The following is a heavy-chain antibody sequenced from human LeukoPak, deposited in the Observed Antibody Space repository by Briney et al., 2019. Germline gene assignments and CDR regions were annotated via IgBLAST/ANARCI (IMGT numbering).Heavy chain of an antibody. CDR3: ARDRLRRYYDSSGYCNYYYYYGMDV. V-gene: IGHV3-66*03. J-gene: IGHJ6*02. CDR1: GFTFRDFS. D-gene: IGHD3-22*01. Sequence: PGGSLRLSCVASGFTFRDFSMSWVRQAPGKGLEWVSVIYSCGSTYYADSVKGRSTISRDNSKNTLYLQMNSLRAEDTAVYYCARDRLRRYYDSSGYCNYYYYYGMDVWGQGTTVTVSS. CDR2: IYSCGST.